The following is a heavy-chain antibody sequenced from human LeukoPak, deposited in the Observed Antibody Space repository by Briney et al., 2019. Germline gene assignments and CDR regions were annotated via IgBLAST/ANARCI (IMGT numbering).Heavy chain of an antibody. Sequence: GGSLRLSCAASGFTFSDYYMSWIRQAPGKGLEWVSYISSSGTTIYYADSVKGRFTTSRDNAKNSLYLQMNSLRAEDTAVYYCASAPSPYYYMDVWGKGTTVTVSS. J-gene: IGHJ6*03. CDR3: ASAPSPYYYMDV. CDR1: GFTFSDYY. V-gene: IGHV3-11*01. CDR2: ISSSGTTI.